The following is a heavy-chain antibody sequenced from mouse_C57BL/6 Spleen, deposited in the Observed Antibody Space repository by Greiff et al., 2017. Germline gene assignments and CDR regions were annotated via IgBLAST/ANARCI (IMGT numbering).Heavy chain of an antibody. Sequence: VQLQQSGPELVKPGASVKISCKASGYAFSSSWMNRVKQRPGKGLEWIGRIYPGDGDTNYNGKFKGKATLTADKSSSTAYMQLSSLTSEDSAVYFCARSDYYGSSHDYWGQGTTLTVSS. V-gene: IGHV1-82*01. CDR1: GYAFSSSW. CDR2: IYPGDGDT. D-gene: IGHD1-1*01. J-gene: IGHJ2*01. CDR3: ARSDYYGSSHDY.